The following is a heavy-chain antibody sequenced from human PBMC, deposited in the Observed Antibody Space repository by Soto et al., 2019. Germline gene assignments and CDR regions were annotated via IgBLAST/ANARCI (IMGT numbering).Heavy chain of an antibody. CDR3: VRVLLWGTPYYYYCMDV. CDR1: GFTFSSYW. J-gene: IGHJ6*02. Sequence: EVQLVESGGGLVQPGGSLTLSCVASGFTFSSYWMHWVRQAPGKGLVWVSRINRDGSSTDYAGSVKGRFTISRDNAKNTLYLQMNSLRAEDTALYYCVRVLLWGTPYYYYCMDVWGQGTTVTVSS. V-gene: IGHV3-74*01. D-gene: IGHD2-15*01. CDR2: INRDGSST.